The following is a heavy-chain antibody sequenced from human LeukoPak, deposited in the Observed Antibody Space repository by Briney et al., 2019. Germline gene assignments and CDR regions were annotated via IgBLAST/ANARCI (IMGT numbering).Heavy chain of an antibody. CDR3: ASSYLAYFDY. V-gene: IGHV3-53*01. J-gene: IGHJ4*02. CDR1: GFTVSSNY. CDR2: IYSGGST. Sequence: GGSLRLSCAASGFTVSSNYMSWVRQAPGKGLEWVPVIYSGGSTYYADSVKGRFTISRDNSKNTLYLQTNSLRAEDTAVYYCASSYLAYFDYWGQGTLVTVSS.